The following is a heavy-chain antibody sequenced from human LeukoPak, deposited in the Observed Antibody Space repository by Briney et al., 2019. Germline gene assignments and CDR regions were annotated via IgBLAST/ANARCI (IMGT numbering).Heavy chain of an antibody. J-gene: IGHJ4*02. CDR2: ISGSGGST. CDR3: AKDLGVADWPLDY. D-gene: IGHD1-26*01. CDR1: GFTFSSYA. V-gene: IGHV3-23*01. Sequence: GGSLRLSCAASGFTFSSYAMSWVRQAPGKGLEWVSAISGSGGSTYYADSVKGRFTISRDNSKTPLYLQMNSLRAEDTAVYYCAKDLGVADWPLDYWGQGTLVTVSS.